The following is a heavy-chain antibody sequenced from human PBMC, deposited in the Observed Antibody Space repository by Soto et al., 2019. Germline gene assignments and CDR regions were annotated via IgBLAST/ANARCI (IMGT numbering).Heavy chain of an antibody. D-gene: IGHD6-19*01. V-gene: IGHV1-69*13. CDR1: VGTFTSSA. J-gene: IGHJ5*02. CDR3: ARVMRSGWSWFDP. CDR2: IIPIFGTT. Sequence: GASVKVSCKASVGTFTSSAISCLRQAPGQGLEWMGGIIPIFGTTNYAQKFQGRVTMTADESTSTAYMELRSLRSDDTAVYYCARVMRSGWSWFDPWGQGILVTVSS.